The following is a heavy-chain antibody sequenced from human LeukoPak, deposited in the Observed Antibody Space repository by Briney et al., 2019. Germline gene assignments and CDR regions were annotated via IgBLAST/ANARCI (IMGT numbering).Heavy chain of an antibody. CDR3: ARKDGDI. Sequence: SQTLSLTCVVSGGSISRGSYYWIWIRQPAGRGLEWIGRIDASGSTNYNPSLKSRVTMSVDSSKNQFSLKVSSVTAADTAVYYCARKDGDIWGQGTMVTVSS. V-gene: IGHV4-61*02. CDR2: IDASGST. D-gene: IGHD5-24*01. CDR1: GGSISRGSYY. J-gene: IGHJ3*02.